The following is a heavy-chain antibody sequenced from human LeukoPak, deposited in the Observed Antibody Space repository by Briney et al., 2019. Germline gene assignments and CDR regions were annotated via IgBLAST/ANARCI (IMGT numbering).Heavy chain of an antibody. D-gene: IGHD1-7*01. Sequence: NPSETLSLTCAVYGGSFSGYYWSWIRQPPGKGLEWIGEINHSGSTNYNPSLKSRVTISVDTSKNQFSLKLSSVTAADTAVYCCARVRTGTYLDYWGQGTLVTVSS. CDR2: INHSGST. J-gene: IGHJ4*02. CDR3: ARVRTGTYLDY. V-gene: IGHV4-34*01. CDR1: GGSFSGYY.